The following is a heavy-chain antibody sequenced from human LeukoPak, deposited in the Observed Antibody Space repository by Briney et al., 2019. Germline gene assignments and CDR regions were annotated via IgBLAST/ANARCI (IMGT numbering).Heavy chain of an antibody. CDR1: GGSFSGYY. J-gene: IGHJ4*02. V-gene: IGHV4-34*01. CDR3: ARGLRGYGYGYPF. D-gene: IGHD5-18*01. Sequence: PSETLSLTCAVYGGSFSGYYWSWIRQPPGKGLEWIGEINHSGSTNYNPSLKSRVTISVDTSKNQFSLKLSSVTAADTAVYYCARGLRGYGYGYPFWGQGTLVTVSS. CDR2: INHSGST.